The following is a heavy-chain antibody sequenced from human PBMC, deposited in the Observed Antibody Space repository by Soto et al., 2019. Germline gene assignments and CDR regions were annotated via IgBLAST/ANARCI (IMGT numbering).Heavy chain of an antibody. D-gene: IGHD3-10*01. Sequence: EVQLVESGGGLVQPGGSLRLSCAASGFTFSSYWMSWVRQAPGKGLEWVANIKQDGSEKYYVDSVKGRFTISRDNAKNSLYLQMNSLRAEDTAVYYCARDSLAVGGFGELLRLGFDYWGQGTLVTVSS. CDR1: GFTFSSYW. CDR3: ARDSLAVGGFGELLRLGFDY. CDR2: IKQDGSEK. V-gene: IGHV3-7*01. J-gene: IGHJ4*02.